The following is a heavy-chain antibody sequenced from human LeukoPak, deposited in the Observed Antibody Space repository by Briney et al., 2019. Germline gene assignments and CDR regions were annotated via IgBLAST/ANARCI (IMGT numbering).Heavy chain of an antibody. V-gene: IGHV3-23*01. CDR3: AKSHSLGYRGYFYY. D-gene: IGHD5-18*01. Sequence: GGSLRLSCAASGFSFSTYAMSWVRQAPGQGLEGVSSLSDSGSSTYYAESVKGRFTISRDNSKNTVYLQMNGLGADDTAVYYCAKSHSLGYRGYFYYWGQGSLVTVSS. CDR1: GFSFSTYA. J-gene: IGHJ4*02. CDR2: LSDSGSST.